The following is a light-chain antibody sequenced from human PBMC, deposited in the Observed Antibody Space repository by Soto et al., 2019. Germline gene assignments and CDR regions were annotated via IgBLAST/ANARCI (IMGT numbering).Light chain of an antibody. J-gene: IGLJ1*01. V-gene: IGLV2-23*02. Sequence: QSVLTQPASVSGSPGQSITISCTGTSSDVGSYNLVSWYQQHPGKAPKLMIYEVSKRPSGVSNRFSGSKSGNTASLTISGLQAEDEADSYCCSYAGSSYVFGTGTKLTVL. CDR1: SSDVGSYNL. CDR3: CSYAGSSYV. CDR2: EVS.